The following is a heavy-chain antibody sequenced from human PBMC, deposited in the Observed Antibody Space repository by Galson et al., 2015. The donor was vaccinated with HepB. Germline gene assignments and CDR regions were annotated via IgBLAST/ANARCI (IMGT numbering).Heavy chain of an antibody. J-gene: IGHJ6*02. CDR3: ARDIRYSSSWYTYYYYYGMDV. CDR1: GFTFSSYS. V-gene: IGHV3-21*01. Sequence: SLRLSCAASGFTFSSYSMNWVRQAPGKGLEWVSSISSSSSYIYYADSVKGRFTISRDNAKNSLYLQMNSLRAEDTAVYYCARDIRYSSSWYTYYYYYGMDVWGQGTTVTVSS. CDR2: ISSSSSYI. D-gene: IGHD6-13*01.